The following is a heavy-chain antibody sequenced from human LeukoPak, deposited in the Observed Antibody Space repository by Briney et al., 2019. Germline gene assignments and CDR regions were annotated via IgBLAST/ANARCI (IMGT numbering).Heavy chain of an antibody. Sequence: SETLSLTCTVSGYSISSGYYWGWIRLPPGKGLEWIGSIYHSGSPSYNPSLKSRVTISVDTSRNQFSLNLNSVTAADTAVYYCARAFWGSGIDYWGQGTLVTVSS. CDR1: GYSISSGYY. CDR2: IYHSGSP. CDR3: ARAFWGSGIDY. J-gene: IGHJ4*02. D-gene: IGHD3-16*01. V-gene: IGHV4-38-2*02.